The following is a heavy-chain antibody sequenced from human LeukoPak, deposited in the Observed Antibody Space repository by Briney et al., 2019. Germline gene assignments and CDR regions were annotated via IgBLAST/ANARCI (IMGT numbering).Heavy chain of an antibody. Sequence: PGKSLRLSCAASGFTFSNYGMHWVRQAPGKGLEWVAVLWSDERSTYYADSVKGRFTISRDNSKSTLYLQMNSLRVDDTAVYFCVRDWPVGLSEGPHWFDPWGQGTLVTVSS. CDR3: VRDWPVGLSEGPHWFDP. J-gene: IGHJ5*02. D-gene: IGHD4/OR15-4a*01. V-gene: IGHV3-33*08. CDR1: GFTFSNYG. CDR2: LWSDERST.